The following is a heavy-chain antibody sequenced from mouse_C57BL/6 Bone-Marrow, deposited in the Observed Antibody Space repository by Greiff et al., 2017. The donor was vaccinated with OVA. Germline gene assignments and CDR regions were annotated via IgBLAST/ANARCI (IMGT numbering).Heavy chain of an antibody. Sequence: QVHVKQSGPELVKPGASVKISCKASGYTFTDYYINWVKQRPGQGLEWIGWIFPGSGSTYYNEKFKGKATLTVDQSSSTAYLLLSSLTSEDSAVYFCARWSDYYGSSYGYWGQGTTLTVSS. D-gene: IGHD1-1*01. CDR3: ARWSDYYGSSYGY. CDR2: IFPGSGST. V-gene: IGHV1-75*01. CDR1: GYTFTDYY. J-gene: IGHJ2*01.